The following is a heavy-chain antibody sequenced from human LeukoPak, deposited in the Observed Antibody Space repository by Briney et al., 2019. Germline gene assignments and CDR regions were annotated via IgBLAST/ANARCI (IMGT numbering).Heavy chain of an antibody. Sequence: GGSLRLSCAASGFTFSIYAMTWVRQAPGKGLEWVSVITGGGDSTHYADSVKGRFVISRDNSKNKVYLQMNNLRVEDSAVYYCAKDFTTAPGTVFHFDSWGQGILVTVSS. V-gene: IGHV3-23*01. D-gene: IGHD1-1*01. CDR3: AKDFTTAPGTVFHFDS. J-gene: IGHJ4*02. CDR2: ITGGGDST. CDR1: GFTFSIYA.